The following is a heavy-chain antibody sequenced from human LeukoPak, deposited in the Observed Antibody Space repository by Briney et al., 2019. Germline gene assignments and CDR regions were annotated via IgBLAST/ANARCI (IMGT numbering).Heavy chain of an antibody. D-gene: IGHD3-3*01. CDR1: GFTFSTYG. Sequence: GGSLRLSCAGSGFTFSTYGMSWVRQTPGKGLEWVSAISGSGVSTYYVDSVKGRFTISRDNSKNTLVLQMNSLRAEDTALYYCARFHYDFWSGYYGYYFDYWGQGTLVTVSS. V-gene: IGHV3-23*01. CDR3: ARFHYDFWSGYYGYYFDY. CDR2: ISGSGVST. J-gene: IGHJ4*02.